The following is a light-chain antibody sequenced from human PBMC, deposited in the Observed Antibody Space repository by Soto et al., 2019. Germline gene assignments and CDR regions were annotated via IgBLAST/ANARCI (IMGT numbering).Light chain of an antibody. J-gene: IGKJ5*01. CDR2: DST. CDR1: QSVSSN. CDR3: HQRNQ. V-gene: IGKV3D-11*03. Sequence: EIVLTQSPATLSVSPGERATLSCRASQSVSSNFAWYQQIPGQPPRLLIYDSTNRAAGIPARFSGSRSGTDFTLTISSVEPEDFAMYYCHQRNQFGQGTRLEIK.